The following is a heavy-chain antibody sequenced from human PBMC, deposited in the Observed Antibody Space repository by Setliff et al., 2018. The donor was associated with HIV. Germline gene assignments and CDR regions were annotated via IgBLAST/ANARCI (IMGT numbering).Heavy chain of an antibody. Sequence: ASVKVSCKASGYRFPTYEMHWVRQAPGEGLEWIGIITPFGGSTYYAQKFQGRVTLTMDTSTSTFYMELRSLRSDDTAVYYCARAEGRAVAGLRDAFDIWGQGTMVAVSS. J-gene: IGHJ3*02. D-gene: IGHD6-19*01. CDR3: ARAEGRAVAGLRDAFDI. CDR1: GYRFPTYE. V-gene: IGHV1-46*01. CDR2: ITPFGGST.